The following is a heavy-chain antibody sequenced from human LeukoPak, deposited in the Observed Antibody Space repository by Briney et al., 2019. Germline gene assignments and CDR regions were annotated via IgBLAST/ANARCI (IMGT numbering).Heavy chain of an antibody. CDR2: IWYDGSNK. V-gene: IGHV3-33*01. D-gene: IGHD3-22*01. J-gene: IGHJ5*02. Sequence: GGSLRLSCAASGFTFSSYGMHWVRQAPGKGREWVAVIWYDGSNKYYADSVKGRFTISRDNSKNTLYLQMNSLRAEDTAVYYCARPYYYDSSGYYYHWGQGTLVTVSS. CDR1: GFTFSSYG. CDR3: ARPYYYDSSGYYYH.